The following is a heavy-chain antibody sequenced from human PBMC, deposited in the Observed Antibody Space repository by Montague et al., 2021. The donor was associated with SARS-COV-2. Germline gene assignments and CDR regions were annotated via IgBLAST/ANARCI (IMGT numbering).Heavy chain of an antibody. CDR1: GFTFGSYA. J-gene: IGHJ4*02. CDR2: ISGSGGST. D-gene: IGHD3-3*01. Sequence: SLRLSCAASGFTFGSYAMSWVRQAPGKGLEWVSAISGSGGSTYYADSVKGRFTISRDNSKNTLYLQMNSLRAEDTAVYYCATSRFLEWLFTMDGTFDYWGQGTLVTVSS. V-gene: IGHV3-23*01. CDR3: ATSRFLEWLFTMDGTFDY.